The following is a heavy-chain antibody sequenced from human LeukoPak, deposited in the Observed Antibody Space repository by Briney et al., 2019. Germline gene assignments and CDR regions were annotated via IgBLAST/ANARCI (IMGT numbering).Heavy chain of an antibody. J-gene: IGHJ4*02. V-gene: IGHV1-2*02. CDR1: GYTFTGYY. Sequence: ASVKVSCKASGYTFTGYYMHWVRQAPGQGLEWMGWINPNSGGTNYAQKFQGRVTMTRDTSISTAYMELNRLRSDDTAVYYCARSTSSSSRCDYWGRGTLVTVSS. CDR2: INPNSGGT. D-gene: IGHD6-6*01. CDR3: ARSTSSSSRCDY.